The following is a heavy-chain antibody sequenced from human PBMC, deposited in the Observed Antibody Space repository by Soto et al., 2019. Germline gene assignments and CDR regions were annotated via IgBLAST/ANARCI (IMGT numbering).Heavy chain of an antibody. CDR3: AHREGSSSWYWFDP. CDR1: GFSLSTSGVG. Sequence: SGPTLVKPTQTLTLTCTFSGFSLSTSGVGVGWIRQPPGKALEWLALIYWDDDKRNSPSLKSRLTITKDTSKNHVVLTMPNMDPVDTATYYRAHREGSSSWYWFDPWGQGTLVTVSS. J-gene: IGHJ5*02. D-gene: IGHD6-13*01. CDR2: IYWDDDK. V-gene: IGHV2-5*02.